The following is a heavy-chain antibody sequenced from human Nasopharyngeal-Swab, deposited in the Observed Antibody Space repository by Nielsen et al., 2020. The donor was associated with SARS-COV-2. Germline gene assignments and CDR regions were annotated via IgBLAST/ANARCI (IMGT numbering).Heavy chain of an antibody. CDR3: ARAGKPKPRLPILYSGSYHDKKYSFDYFDD. J-gene: IGHJ4*02. Sequence: SETLSLTCTVSGSSISNSYWSWIRQPPGKGLEWIGYIYYSGSTNYNPSLKGRVTISVDTSKNKFSLKLSSVTAADTAVYYCARAGKPKPRLPILYSGSYHDKKYSFDYFDDWGQGTLVTVSS. V-gene: IGHV4-59*01. CDR2: IYYSGST. CDR1: GSSISNSY. D-gene: IGHD1-26*01.